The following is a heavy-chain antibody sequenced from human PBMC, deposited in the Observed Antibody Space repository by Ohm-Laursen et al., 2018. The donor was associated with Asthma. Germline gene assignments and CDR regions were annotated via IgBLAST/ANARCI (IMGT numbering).Heavy chain of an antibody. V-gene: IGHV4-39*01. CDR2: IYYSGST. D-gene: IGHD3-22*01. J-gene: IGHJ5*02. CDR1: GGSISSSSYY. Sequence: SDTLSLTCTVSGGSISSSSYYWGWIRQPPGKGLEWIGSIYYSGSTYYNPSLKSRVTISVDTSKNQFSLKLSSVTAADTAVYYCARLRYYDSSGYRGLFDPWGQGTLVTVSS. CDR3: ARLRYYDSSGYRGLFDP.